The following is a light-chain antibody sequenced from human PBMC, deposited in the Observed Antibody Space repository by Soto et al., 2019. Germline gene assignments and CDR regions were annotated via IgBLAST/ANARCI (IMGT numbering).Light chain of an antibody. J-gene: IGKJ1*01. CDR1: QSISSW. CDR3: KQYNSYSQT. V-gene: IGKV1-5*01. CDR2: DAS. Sequence: DIQMTQSPSTLSASVGDRVTITCRASQSISSWLAWYQQKPGKAPKLLIYDASSLESGVPSRFSGSGSGTEFTLTISSLQPDDFATYYCKQYNSYSQTFGPGTKVEIK.